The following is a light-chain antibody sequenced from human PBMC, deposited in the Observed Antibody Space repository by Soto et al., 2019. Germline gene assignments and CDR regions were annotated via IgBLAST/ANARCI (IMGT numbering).Light chain of an antibody. Sequence: DIQMTQYPSSLSASVRDRLTITFLASQSISRYLNWYHQKPGKAPKLLIYSASGLQSGVPSRFSGSGSGTDFTLSISSLQPEDFATYYCHQTYGKHRTFGQGTKVDIK. V-gene: IGKV1-39*01. CDR2: SAS. CDR3: HQTYGKHRT. J-gene: IGKJ1*01. CDR1: QSISRY.